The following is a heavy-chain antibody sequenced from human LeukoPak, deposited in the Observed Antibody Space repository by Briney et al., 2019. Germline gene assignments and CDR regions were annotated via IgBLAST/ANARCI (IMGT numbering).Heavy chain of an antibody. J-gene: IGHJ3*02. CDR2: IYHSGST. CDR1: GGSISSGGYY. CDR3: AREDRIAVALDAFDI. Sequence: SQTLSLTCTVSGGSISSGGYYWSWIRQPPGKGLEWIGYIYHSGSTYYNPSLKSRVTISVDRSKNRFSLKLSSVTAADTAVYYCAREDRIAVALDAFDIWGQGTMVTVSS. V-gene: IGHV4-30-2*01. D-gene: IGHD6-19*01.